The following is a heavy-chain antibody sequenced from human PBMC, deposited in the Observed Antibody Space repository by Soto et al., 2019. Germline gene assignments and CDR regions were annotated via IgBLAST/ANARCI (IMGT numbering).Heavy chain of an antibody. J-gene: IGHJ4*02. CDR3: ASDGSGWSFDY. CDR1: GFTFSNAW. D-gene: IGHD6-19*01. V-gene: IGHV3-15*07. CDR2: IKSKTDGGTT. Sequence: PGGSLRLSCAASGFTFSNAWINWVRQAPGKGLEWVGRIKSKTDGGTTDFAAPVKGRFAISRDNAKKSLYLQMNSLRAEDTAVYYCASDGSGWSFDYWGQGTLVTVSS.